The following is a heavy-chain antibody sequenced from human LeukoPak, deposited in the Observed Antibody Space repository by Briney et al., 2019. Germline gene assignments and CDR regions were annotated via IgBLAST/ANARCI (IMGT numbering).Heavy chain of an antibody. CDR2: FDPEDGET. Sequence: ASVKVSCKVSGYTLTELSMHWVRQAPGKGREWMGGFDPEDGETIYAQKFQGRVTMTEDTSTDTAYMELSSLRSEDTAVYYCATDGGCSSTSCYGGNYYYYGMDVWGQGTTVTVSS. CDR1: GYTLTELS. CDR3: ATDGGCSSTSCYGGNYYYYGMDV. V-gene: IGHV1-24*01. J-gene: IGHJ6*02. D-gene: IGHD2-2*01.